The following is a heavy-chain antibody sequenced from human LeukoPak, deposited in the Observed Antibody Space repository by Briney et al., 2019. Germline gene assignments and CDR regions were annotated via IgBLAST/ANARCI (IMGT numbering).Heavy chain of an antibody. J-gene: IGHJ4*02. CDR2: IKEDGSEK. Sequence: GESLRLSCAASGFTFTTYWISWVRQVPGKGLEWVANIKEDGSEKYYVDSVRGRFTISRDNARNSVFLQMNSLRAADTAVYYCARQITFWDYWGQGTLVTVS. D-gene: IGHD3-16*01. CDR1: GFTFTTYW. CDR3: ARQITFWDY. V-gene: IGHV3-7*01.